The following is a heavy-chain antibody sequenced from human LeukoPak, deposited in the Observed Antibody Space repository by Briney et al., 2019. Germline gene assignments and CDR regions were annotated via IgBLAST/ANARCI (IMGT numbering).Heavy chain of an antibody. CDR1: GYTFTGYY. CDR2: INPNSGGT. D-gene: IGHD3-10*01. J-gene: IGHJ3*02. V-gene: IGHV1-2*02. CDR3: ARQLLWFGDAFDI. Sequence: GASVKVSCKASGYTFTGYYMHWVRQAPGQGLEWMGWINPNSGGTNYAQKFQGRVTMTRDTSISTAYMELSRLRSDDTAVYYCARQLLWFGDAFDIWGQGTMVTVSS.